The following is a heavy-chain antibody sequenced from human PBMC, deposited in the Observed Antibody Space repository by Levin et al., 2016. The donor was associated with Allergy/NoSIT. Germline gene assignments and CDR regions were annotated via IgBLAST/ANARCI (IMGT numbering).Heavy chain of an antibody. J-gene: IGHJ6*02. CDR2: INPNSGGT. D-gene: IGHD6-13*01. Sequence: WVRQAPGQGLEWMGWINPNSGGTNYAQKFQGRVTTTRDTSISTAYMELSRLRSDDTAVYYCARERTVKGRIAAAGFSTYYYGMDVWGQGTTVTVSS. V-gene: IGHV1-2*02. CDR3: ARERTVKGRIAAAGFSTYYYGMDV.